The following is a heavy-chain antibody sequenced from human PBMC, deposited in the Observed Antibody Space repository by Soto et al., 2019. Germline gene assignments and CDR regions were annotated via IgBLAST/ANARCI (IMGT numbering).Heavy chain of an antibody. CDR2: ISGYNGNT. CDR1: GYTFTNYG. CDR3: AREGQAPYYYYGMDV. Sequence: QVQVVQSGDEVKKPGASVKVSCKASGYTFTNYGFSWVRQAPGQGLEWMGWISGYNGNTKYAEKFQARVTTTTDTSTSTAHMELRSLRSDDTAVYYCAREGQAPYYYYGMDVWGQGTAVTVSS. V-gene: IGHV1-18*01. J-gene: IGHJ6*02.